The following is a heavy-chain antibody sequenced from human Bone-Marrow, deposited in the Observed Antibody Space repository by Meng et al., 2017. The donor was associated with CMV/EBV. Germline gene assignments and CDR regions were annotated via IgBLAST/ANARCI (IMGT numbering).Heavy chain of an antibody. D-gene: IGHD3-3*01. J-gene: IGHJ6*02. Sequence: LSLTCAASGFTFSSYAMHWVRQAPGKGLEWVAVISYDGSNKYYADSVKGRFTISRDNSKNTLYLQMNSLRAEDTAVYYCARGGDYDFWSGYLHYYGMDVWGQGTTVTVSS. CDR2: ISYDGSNK. CDR3: ARGGDYDFWSGYLHYYGMDV. CDR1: GFTFSSYA. V-gene: IGHV3-30-3*01.